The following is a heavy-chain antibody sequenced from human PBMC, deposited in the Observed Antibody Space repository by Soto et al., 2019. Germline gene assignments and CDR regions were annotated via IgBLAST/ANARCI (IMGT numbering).Heavy chain of an antibody. Sequence: TSETLSLTGNVCGVCIKDTRYYWGWIRQPPGKGLEWIGTIYFNGKTFCNPSLKSRLTISVDTSKNQISLRLTSVTAADTAVYYCARKGSYWGQGTLVTVSS. V-gene: IGHV4-39*01. CDR3: ARKGSY. CDR1: GVCIKDTRYY. CDR2: IYFNGKT. J-gene: IGHJ4*02.